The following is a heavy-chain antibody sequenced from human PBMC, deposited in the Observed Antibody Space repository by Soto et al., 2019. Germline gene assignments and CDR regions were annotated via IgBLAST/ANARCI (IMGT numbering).Heavy chain of an antibody. V-gene: IGHV3-33*01. CDR2: IWYDGSNK. CDR1: GFTFSTYG. CDR3: GRDGALGDTAVVDS. Sequence: QVQLVESEGGVVQPGKSLRLSCAASGFTFSTYGMRWVRQAPGKGLEWVAVIWYDGSNKYHGDSLKGRFTISRDNSKNTLYLQINNLRAEDTAVYYCGRDGALGDTAVVDSWGQGTLVTVSS. D-gene: IGHD5-18*01. J-gene: IGHJ4*02.